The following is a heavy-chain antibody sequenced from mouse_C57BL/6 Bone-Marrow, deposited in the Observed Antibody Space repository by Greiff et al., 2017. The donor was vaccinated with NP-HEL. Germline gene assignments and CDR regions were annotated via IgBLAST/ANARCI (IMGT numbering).Heavy chain of an antibody. V-gene: IGHV10-1*01. J-gene: IGHJ2*01. CDR3: VRQGYDGYYLDY. D-gene: IGHD2-3*01. Sequence: EVKLMESGGGLVQPKGSLKLSCAASGFSFNTYAMNWVRQAPGKGLEWVARIRSKRNNYATYYADSLKDRFTISRDDSESMLYLQMNNLKTEDIAMYYCVRQGYDGYYLDYWGQGTTLTVSS. CDR2: IRSKRNNYAT. CDR1: GFSFNTYA.